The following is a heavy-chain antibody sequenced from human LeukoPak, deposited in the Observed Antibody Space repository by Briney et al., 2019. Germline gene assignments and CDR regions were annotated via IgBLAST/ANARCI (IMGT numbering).Heavy chain of an antibody. D-gene: IGHD6-19*01. CDR2: IYSGGST. CDR3: ARERNLEIAVAGTIFDH. CDR1: GFTVSSNY. Sequence: GGSLRLSCAASGFTVSSNYMSWVRQAPGKGLEWVSVIYSGGSTYYADSVKGRFTISRDNSKNTLYLQMKSLRAEDTAVYYCARERNLEIAVAGTIFDHWGQGTLVTVSS. J-gene: IGHJ4*02. V-gene: IGHV3-66*01.